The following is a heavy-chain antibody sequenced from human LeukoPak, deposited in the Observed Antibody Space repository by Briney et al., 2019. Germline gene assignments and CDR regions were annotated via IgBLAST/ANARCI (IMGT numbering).Heavy chain of an antibody. CDR3: AGEFYGSGRVDY. J-gene: IGHJ4*02. Sequence: GGSLRLSCAASGFTFSSYSMNWVRQAPGKGLEWVSYISSSGSTTYYADSVKGRFTISRDNSKNTLYLQMNSLRAEDTAVYYCAGEFYGSGRVDYWGQGTLVTVSS. D-gene: IGHD3-10*01. V-gene: IGHV3-48*01. CDR1: GFTFSSYS. CDR2: ISSSGSTT.